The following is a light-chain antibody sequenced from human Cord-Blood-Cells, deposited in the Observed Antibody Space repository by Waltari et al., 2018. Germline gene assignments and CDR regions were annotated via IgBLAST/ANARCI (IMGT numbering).Light chain of an antibody. CDR3: QQYYSTAYS. V-gene: IGKV4-1*01. Sequence: DIVMTQSPDSLAVSLGARATINCKSSQSVLYSSKNKHYLDWYQQKPGPTTKLLIYWASTRESGVPDRFSGSGSGTDFTLTISSLQAEDVAVYYCQQYYSTAYSFGQGTKLEIK. CDR1: QSVLYSSKNKHY. CDR2: WAS. J-gene: IGKJ2*03.